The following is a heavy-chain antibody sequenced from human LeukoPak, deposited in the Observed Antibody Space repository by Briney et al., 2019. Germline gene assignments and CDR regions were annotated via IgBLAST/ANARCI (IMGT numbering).Heavy chain of an antibody. Sequence: SETLSLTCTVSGGSISSGDYYWSWIRQPPGKGLEWIGYIYYSGSTYYNPSLKSRVTISVDTSKNQFCLKLSSVTAADTAVYYCARFRITMVRAVRIDEYYYYYYGMDVWGQGTTVTVSS. J-gene: IGHJ6*02. V-gene: IGHV4-30-4*01. CDR2: IYYSGST. D-gene: IGHD3-10*01. CDR1: GGSISSGDYY. CDR3: ARFRITMVRAVRIDEYYYYYYGMDV.